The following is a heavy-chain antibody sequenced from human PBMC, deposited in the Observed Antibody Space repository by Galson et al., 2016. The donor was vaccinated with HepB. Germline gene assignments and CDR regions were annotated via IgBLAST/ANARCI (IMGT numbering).Heavy chain of an antibody. V-gene: IGHV3-48*03. D-gene: IGHD2-8*01. CDR2: IGESGATL. CDR3: GSDALDA. CDR1: GFVFSDYE. Sequence: SLRLSCAISGFVFSDYEMNWVRKAPGKGLEWISYIGESGATLFYADSVKGRFTVSRDNAKNSVFPQMNNLRTEDTARREDGSDALDAWGQGTTVIVSS. J-gene: IGHJ6*02.